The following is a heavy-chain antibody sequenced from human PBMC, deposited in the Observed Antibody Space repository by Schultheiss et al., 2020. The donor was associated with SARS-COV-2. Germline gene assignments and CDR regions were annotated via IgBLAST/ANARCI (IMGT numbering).Heavy chain of an antibody. CDR2: IYTSGST. V-gene: IGHV4-61*02. CDR3: ARTTVAGTPLLLDY. D-gene: IGHD6-19*01. CDR1: GGSISSGYY. J-gene: IGHJ4*01. Sequence: SQTLSLTCTVSGGSISSGYYWGWIRQPAGKGLEWIGRIYTSGSTNYNPSLKSRVTISVDTSKNQFSLKLSSVTAADTAVYYCARTTVAGTPLLLDYWGHGTLVTVSS.